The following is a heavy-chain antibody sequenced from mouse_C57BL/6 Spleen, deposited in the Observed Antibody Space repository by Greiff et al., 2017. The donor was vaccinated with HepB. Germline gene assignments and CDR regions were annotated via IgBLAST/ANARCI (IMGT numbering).Heavy chain of an antibody. V-gene: IGHV1-20*01. D-gene: IGHD1-1*01. Sequence: EVQLVESGPELVKPGDSVKISCKASGYSFTGYFMNWVMQSHGKSLEWIGRINPYNGDTFYNQKFKGKATLTVDKSSSTAHMELRSLTSEDSAVYYCARSELLRSYYFDYWGQGTTLTVSS. CDR2: INPYNGDT. CDR3: ARSELLRSYYFDY. CDR1: GYSFTGYF. J-gene: IGHJ2*01.